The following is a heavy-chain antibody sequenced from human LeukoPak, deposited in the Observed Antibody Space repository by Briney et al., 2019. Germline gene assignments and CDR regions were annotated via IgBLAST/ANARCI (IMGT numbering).Heavy chain of an antibody. CDR1: GGTFSSYA. Sequence: ASVKVSCKASGGTFSSYAISWVRQAPGQGLEWMGRIIPIFGIANYAQKFQGRVTITADESTSTAYMELSSLRSEDTAVYYCARGEIVEMATIDYWGQGTLVTVSS. J-gene: IGHJ4*02. V-gene: IGHV1-69*13. CDR2: IIPIFGIA. CDR3: ARGEIVEMATIDY. D-gene: IGHD5-24*01.